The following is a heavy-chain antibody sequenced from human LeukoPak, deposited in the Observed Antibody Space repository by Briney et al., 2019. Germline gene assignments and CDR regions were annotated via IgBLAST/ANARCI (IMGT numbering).Heavy chain of an antibody. CDR3: ARGIGFAYGSGSYSKRYAFDI. CDR2: INHSGST. D-gene: IGHD3-10*01. V-gene: IGHV4-34*01. J-gene: IGHJ3*02. CDR1: GGSFSGYY. Sequence: SETLSLTCAVYGGSFSGYYWSWIRQPPGKGLEWIGEINHSGSTNYNPSLKSRVTISVDTSKNQFSLKLSSVTAADTAVYYCARGIGFAYGSGSYSKRYAFDIWGQGTMVTVPS.